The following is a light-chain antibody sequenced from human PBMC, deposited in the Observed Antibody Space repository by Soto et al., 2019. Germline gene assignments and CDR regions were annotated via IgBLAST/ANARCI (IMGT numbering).Light chain of an antibody. Sequence: DIVMTQTPLSSPVTLGQPASISCRSSQSLVHSDGNTYLSWLQQRPGQPPRLLFYKISHRLSGVPDRFSGSGAETDFTLKISRVEAEDVGVYYCLQATQFPYTFGQGTKLEIK. J-gene: IGKJ2*01. CDR3: LQATQFPYT. V-gene: IGKV2-24*01. CDR1: QSLVHSDGNTY. CDR2: KIS.